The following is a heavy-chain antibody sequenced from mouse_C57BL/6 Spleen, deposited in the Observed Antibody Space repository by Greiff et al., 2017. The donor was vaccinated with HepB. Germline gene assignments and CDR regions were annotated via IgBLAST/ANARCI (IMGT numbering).Heavy chain of an antibody. CDR1: GYTFTSYW. Sequence: QVQLKQPGAELVKPGASVKLSCKASGYTFTSYWMHWVKQRPGQGLEWIGMIHPNSGSTNYNEKFKSKATLTVDKSSSTADMQLSSLTSEDSAVYYCARDYGSPFAYWGQGTLVTVSA. CDR2: IHPNSGST. D-gene: IGHD1-1*01. V-gene: IGHV1-64*01. CDR3: ARDYGSPFAY. J-gene: IGHJ3*01.